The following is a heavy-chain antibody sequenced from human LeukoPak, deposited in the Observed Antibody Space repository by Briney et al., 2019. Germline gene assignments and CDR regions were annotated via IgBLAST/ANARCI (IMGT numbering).Heavy chain of an antibody. CDR3: ARDVQPQAYYYYYMDV. J-gene: IGHJ6*03. CDR1: GFTFSSYA. D-gene: IGHD6-13*01. Sequence: GGSLRLSCAASGFTFSSYAMHWVRQAPGKGLEWVAVISYDGSNKYYADSVKGRFTISRDNSTNTLYLQMNSLRAEDTAVYYCARDVQPQAYYYYYMDVWGKGTTVTVSS. V-gene: IGHV3-30*01. CDR2: ISYDGSNK.